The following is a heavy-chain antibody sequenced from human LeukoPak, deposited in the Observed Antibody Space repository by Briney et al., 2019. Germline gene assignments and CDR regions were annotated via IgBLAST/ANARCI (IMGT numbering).Heavy chain of an antibody. V-gene: IGHV3-7*01. CDR3: ARVTMIVVAALAFDI. Sequence: GGSLRLSCAASGFTFSSYWMSWVRQAPGKGLEWVANIKQDGSEKYYVDSVKGRFTISRDNAKNSLYLQMNSLRAEDTAVYYRARVTMIVVAALAFDIWGQGTMVTVSS. CDR1: GFTFSSYW. J-gene: IGHJ3*02. D-gene: IGHD3-22*01. CDR2: IKQDGSEK.